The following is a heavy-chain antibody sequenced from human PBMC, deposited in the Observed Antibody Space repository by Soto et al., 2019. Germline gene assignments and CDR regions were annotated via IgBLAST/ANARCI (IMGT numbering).Heavy chain of an antibody. V-gene: IGHV3-49*03. CDR3: TRNHSSSSSWCSYYYNYAIDV. J-gene: IGHJ6*02. CDR2: IRSRAYGRTT. D-gene: IGHD6-13*01. CDR1: GFTFGGYA. Sequence: PGGSLRLCCTASGFTFGGYAMSWFRQAPGKGLEWVGFIRSRAYGRTTEYAASVKGRFTISRDDAKSIAYLQMNSLKTEDTAVYYCTRNHSSSSSWCSYYYNYAIDVWDQGTPVTVSS.